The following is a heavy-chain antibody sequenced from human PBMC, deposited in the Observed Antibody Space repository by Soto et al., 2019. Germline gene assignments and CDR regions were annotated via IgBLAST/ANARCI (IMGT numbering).Heavy chain of an antibody. CDR3: ARDMITFGGVIPRHAFDI. V-gene: IGHV4-31*03. J-gene: IGHJ3*02. Sequence: SETLSLTCTAPGGSISSGGYYWSWIRQHPGKGLEWIGYIYYSGSTYYNPSLKSRVTISVDTSKNQFSLKLSSVTAADTAVYYCARDMITFGGVIPRHAFDIWGHGTMVTVSS. CDR1: GGSISSGGYY. D-gene: IGHD3-16*02. CDR2: IYYSGST.